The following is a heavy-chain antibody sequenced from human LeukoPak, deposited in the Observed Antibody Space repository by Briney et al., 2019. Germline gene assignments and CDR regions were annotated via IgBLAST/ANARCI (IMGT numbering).Heavy chain of an antibody. Sequence: GGSLRLSCAASGFTFTTYSMNWVRQAPGKGLEWVSSISSSSSYIYYADSVKSRFTISRDNAKNSLYLQMNSLRVEDTAVYYCARDRSGSPGSDDAFDIWGQGTMVTVSS. CDR3: ARDRSGSPGSDDAFDI. J-gene: IGHJ3*02. CDR1: GFTFTTYS. CDR2: ISSSSSYI. D-gene: IGHD3-10*01. V-gene: IGHV3-21*01.